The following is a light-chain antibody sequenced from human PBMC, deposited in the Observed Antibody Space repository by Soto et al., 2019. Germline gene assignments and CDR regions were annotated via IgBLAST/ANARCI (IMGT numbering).Light chain of an antibody. J-gene: IGKJ1*01. CDR2: KAS. CDR1: QSISSW. Sequence: DIQMTQSPSSLSASVGDTVAITCRASQSISSWLAWYQQQPGKAPKLLIYKASSLESGVPSRFSGSGSGTEFPLTISSLHPDDVATYYCQQYNSYSPTTFGQGTKVEIK. CDR3: QQYNSYSPTT. V-gene: IGKV1-5*03.